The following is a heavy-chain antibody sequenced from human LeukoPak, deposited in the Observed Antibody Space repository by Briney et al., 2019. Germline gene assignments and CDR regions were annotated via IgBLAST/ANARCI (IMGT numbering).Heavy chain of an antibody. CDR3: ARDSIVATIGAYYYYYGMDV. CDR1: AHSITGYY. Sequence: ASVRVSCKASAHSITGYYLHWVRQAPGQGLEWMGWVHPNGGERKYAQNFEGRVTMTRDTSIGTSYLEMNSLRSDDTAVYYCARDSIVATIGAYYYYYGMDVWGQGTTVTVSS. D-gene: IGHD5-12*01. CDR2: VHPNGGER. V-gene: IGHV1-2*02. J-gene: IGHJ6*02.